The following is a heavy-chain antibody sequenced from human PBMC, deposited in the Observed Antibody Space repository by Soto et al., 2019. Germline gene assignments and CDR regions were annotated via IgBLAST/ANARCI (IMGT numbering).Heavy chain of an antibody. V-gene: IGHV4-39*01. CDR1: GGSISSSSYY. CDR2: IYYSGST. CDR3: ARLRTVTTVLTRADAFDI. J-gene: IGHJ3*02. D-gene: IGHD4-17*01. Sequence: QLQLQESGPGLVKPSETLSLTCTVSGGSISSSSYYWGWIRQPPGKGLEWIGSIYYSGSTYYNPSLKSRVTISVDTSKNQFSLKLSSVTAADTAVYYCARLRTVTTVLTRADAFDIWGQGTMVTVSS.